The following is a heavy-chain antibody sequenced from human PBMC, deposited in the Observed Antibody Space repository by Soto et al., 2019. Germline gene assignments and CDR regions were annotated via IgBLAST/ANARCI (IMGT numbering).Heavy chain of an antibody. CDR3: ARGERRYFDSVLLGMDV. V-gene: IGHV3-48*02. CDR1: GFTFSSYS. CDR2: ISSSSSTI. D-gene: IGHD3-9*01. J-gene: IGHJ6*02. Sequence: PGGSLRLSCAASGFTFSSYSMNWVRQAPGKGLEWVSYISSSSSTIYYADSVKGRFTIPRDNAKNSLYLQMNSLRDEDTAVYYCARGERRYFDSVLLGMDVWGQGTTVTVSS.